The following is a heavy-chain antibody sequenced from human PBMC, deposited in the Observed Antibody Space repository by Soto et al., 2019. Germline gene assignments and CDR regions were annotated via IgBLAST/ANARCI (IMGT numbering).Heavy chain of an antibody. CDR3: ARTEGFYDFWSGYLLSGMDV. CDR1: GYTFTSYG. J-gene: IGHJ6*02. CDR2: ISAYNGNT. V-gene: IGHV1-18*01. D-gene: IGHD3-3*01. Sequence: ASVKVSCKASGYTFTSYGISWVRQAPGQGLEWMGWISAYNGNTNYAQKLQGRVTMTTETSTSTAYMELRSLRSDDTAVYYCARTEGFYDFWSGYLLSGMDVWGQGTTVTVSS.